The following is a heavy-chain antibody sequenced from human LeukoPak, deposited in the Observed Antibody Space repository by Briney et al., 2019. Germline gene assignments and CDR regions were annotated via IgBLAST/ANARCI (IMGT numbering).Heavy chain of an antibody. CDR3: AHRRGSGSSFDY. J-gene: IGHJ4*02. V-gene: IGHV2-5*02. D-gene: IGHD3-10*01. Sequence: SGPTLVKPTQTLTLTCTFSGFTLSTSEVGVGWIRQPPGKALEWLALIYWDDDKHYSPSLKSRLTITRDTSKNQVVLTMTNVDPVDTATYYRAHRRGSGSSFDYWGQGTLVTVSS. CDR1: GFTLSTSEVG. CDR2: IYWDDDK.